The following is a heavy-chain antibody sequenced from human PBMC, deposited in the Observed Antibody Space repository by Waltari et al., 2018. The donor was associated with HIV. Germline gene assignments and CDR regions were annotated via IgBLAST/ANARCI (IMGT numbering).Heavy chain of an antibody. CDR2: FDPEEDET. CDR3: AVAVGTPYDF. Sequence: QVQLVQSGAEVTKPGASVKVSCKVSGYSLPEASIHWVRQAPGKGFEWMGGFDPEEDETIYAQKFQGRVTMTEDTSSGTVYMELSSLRSEDTALYYCAVAVGTPYDFWGKGTQVIVSS. V-gene: IGHV1-24*01. J-gene: IGHJ4*02. D-gene: IGHD3-16*01. CDR1: GYSLPEAS.